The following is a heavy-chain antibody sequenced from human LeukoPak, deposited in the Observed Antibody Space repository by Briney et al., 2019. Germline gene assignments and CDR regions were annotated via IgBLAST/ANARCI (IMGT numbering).Heavy chain of an antibody. J-gene: IGHJ5*02. CDR2: IYYSGST. D-gene: IGHD2-21*01. Sequence: KPSETLSLTCTVSDGSSSSSSWNWIRQPPDKGLEWIGYIYYSGSTKYNPSLESRVTISVDTSKNQISLKLRSVTAADTAIYYCARRQQTGGDNGLHNWFDPWGQGTQVTVSP. CDR3: ARRQQTGGDNGLHNWFDP. CDR1: DGSSSSSS. V-gene: IGHV4-59*08.